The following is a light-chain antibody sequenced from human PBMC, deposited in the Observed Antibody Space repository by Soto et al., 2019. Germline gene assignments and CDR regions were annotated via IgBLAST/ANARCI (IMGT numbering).Light chain of an antibody. CDR2: DAA. CDR3: QQYGTSPLT. Sequence: EIVLTQSPGTLSLSPGERATLSCWATQSVSTSLAWYQQKPGQTPRLVIYDAATRAAGIPDRFRGSGSGTDFTLTISRLEPEDFVLYFCQQYGTSPLTFGGGTKIEIK. CDR1: QSVSTS. V-gene: IGKV3-20*01. J-gene: IGKJ4*01.